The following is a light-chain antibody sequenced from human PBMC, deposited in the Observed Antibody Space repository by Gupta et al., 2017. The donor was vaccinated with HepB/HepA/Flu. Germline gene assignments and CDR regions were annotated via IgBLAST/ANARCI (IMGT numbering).Light chain of an antibody. J-gene: IGLJ2*01. CDR3: QSYDSSLSGVI. V-gene: IGLV1-40*01. Sequence: QSVLTQAPSVAGAPGQRVTISCTGSSSNIGAGYDVHWYQQLPGTAPKLLIFGNTNRPSGVPDRFSGSKSGTSGSLAIAGLQAEDEADYYCQSYDSSLSGVIFGGGTKVTVL. CDR2: GNT. CDR1: SSNIGAGYD.